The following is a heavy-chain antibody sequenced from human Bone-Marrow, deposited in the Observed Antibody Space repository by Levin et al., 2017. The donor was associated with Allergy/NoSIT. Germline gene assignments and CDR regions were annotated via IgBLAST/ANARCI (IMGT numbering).Heavy chain of an antibody. D-gene: IGHD3-10*01. CDR3: ARDSDSYASGSPY. Sequence: WASVKVSCKASEGTFGSSTITWVRQAPGQGLEWMGRIIPILNIANSAQKLQGRVTITADKSTNTAYLELTSLTFEDTAVYYCARDSDSYASGSPYWGQGTLVTVSS. CDR1: EGTFGSST. V-gene: IGHV1-69*04. CDR2: IIPILNIA. J-gene: IGHJ1*01.